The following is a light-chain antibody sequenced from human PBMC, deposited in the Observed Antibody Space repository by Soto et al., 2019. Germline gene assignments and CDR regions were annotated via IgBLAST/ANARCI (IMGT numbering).Light chain of an antibody. V-gene: IGLV1-44*01. J-gene: IGLJ2*01. CDR3: AAWDDSLV. Sequence: QSVLTQPPSASGTPGQRVTISCSGSSSNIGSNTVNWYQQLPGTAPNLLIYSNNQRPSGVPDRFSGSKSGTSASLAISGLQSEDEADYYCAAWDDSLVFGGGTKRTVL. CDR1: SSNIGSNT. CDR2: SNN.